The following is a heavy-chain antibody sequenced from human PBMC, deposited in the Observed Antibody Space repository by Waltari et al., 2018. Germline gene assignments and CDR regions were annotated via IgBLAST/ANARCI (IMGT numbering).Heavy chain of an antibody. J-gene: IGHJ6*02. V-gene: IGHV4-34*01. CDR1: GFTFDDYA. Sequence: VQLVESGGGLIQPGGSLRLSCAASGFTFDDYAMHWVRQAPGKGLEWIGEINHSGSTNYNPSLKSRVTISVDTSKNQFSLKLSSVTAADTAVYYCARTFTDFWSGYYPYYYYGMDVWGQGTTVTVSS. CDR3: ARTFTDFWSGYYPYYYYGMDV. D-gene: IGHD3-3*01. CDR2: INHSGST.